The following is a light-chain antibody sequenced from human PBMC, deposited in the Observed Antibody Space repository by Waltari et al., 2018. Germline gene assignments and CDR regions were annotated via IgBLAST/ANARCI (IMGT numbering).Light chain of an antibody. Sequence: SALTQPRPVSGSPGQSVTIACTGTTTDLGSYNYVSWYQQHPGKAPKLIILDVTKRPSGVPDRLSGSKSGNPASLTISGLRAEDEAEYYCCSYAGSYTWVFGGGTKLTVV. J-gene: IGLJ3*02. CDR1: TTDLGSYNY. V-gene: IGLV2-11*01. CDR2: DVT. CDR3: CSYAGSYTWV.